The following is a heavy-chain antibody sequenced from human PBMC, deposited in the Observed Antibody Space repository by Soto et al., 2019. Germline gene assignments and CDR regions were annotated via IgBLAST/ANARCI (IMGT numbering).Heavy chain of an antibody. CDR2: ITRDGYNK. CDR1: GFIFKNYA. CDR3: TKSSGGSSSVGMDY. D-gene: IGHD6-6*01. Sequence: GGSLRLSCAVSGFIFKNYALNWVRQAPGKGLEWVASITRDGYNKYYADSVKGRFTISRDNSKNTLSLQMTALRVEDSSVYYCTKSSGGSSSVGMDYWGPGTLVTV. J-gene: IGHJ4*02. V-gene: IGHV3-30*04.